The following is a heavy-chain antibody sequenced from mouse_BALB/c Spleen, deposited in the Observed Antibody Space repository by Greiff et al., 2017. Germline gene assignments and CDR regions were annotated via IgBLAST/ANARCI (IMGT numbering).Heavy chain of an antibody. CDR3: ARHDGNHYFDY. Sequence: EVKLVESGGGLVKPGGSLKLSCAASGFTFSSYAMSWVRQTPEKRLEWVATISSGGSYTYYPDSVKGRFTISRDNAKNTLYLQMSSLRSEDTAMYYCARHDGNHYFDYWGQGTTLTVSS. CDR1: GFTFSSYA. J-gene: IGHJ2*01. V-gene: IGHV5-9-3*01. D-gene: IGHD2-1*01. CDR2: ISSGGSYT.